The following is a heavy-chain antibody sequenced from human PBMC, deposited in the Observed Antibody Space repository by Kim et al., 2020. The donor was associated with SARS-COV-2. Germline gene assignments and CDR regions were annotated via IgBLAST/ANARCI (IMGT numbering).Heavy chain of an antibody. V-gene: IGHV3-9*01. Sequence: GGSLRLSCAASGFTFDDYAMHWVRQAPGKGLEWVSGISWNSGSIGYADSVKGRFTISRDNAKNSLYLQMNSLRAEDTALYYCAKDMVRTAVAGMSGYYFDYWGQGTLVTVSS. CDR1: GFTFDDYA. D-gene: IGHD6-19*01. CDR3: AKDMVRTAVAGMSGYYFDY. CDR2: ISWNSGSI. J-gene: IGHJ4*02.